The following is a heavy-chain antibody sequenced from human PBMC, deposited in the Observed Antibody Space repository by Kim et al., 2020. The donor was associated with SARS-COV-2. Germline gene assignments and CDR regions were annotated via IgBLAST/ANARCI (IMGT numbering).Heavy chain of an antibody. Sequence: GGSLRLSCAASGFTFSNAWSSVFRHTPVKVLECVGRLNSTPVGGTKDYAAPVKGRFTISRDDSKNTLYLQMNSLKTEDTAVYYCTTEDDDYRLLGYWGQGSLVTVSS. CDR2: LNSTPVGGTK. CDR3: TTEDDDYRLLGY. CDR1: GFTFSNAW. J-gene: IGHJ4*02. V-gene: IGHV3-15*01. D-gene: IGHD4-17*01.